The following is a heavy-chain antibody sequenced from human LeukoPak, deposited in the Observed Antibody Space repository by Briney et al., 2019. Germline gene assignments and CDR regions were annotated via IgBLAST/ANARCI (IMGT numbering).Heavy chain of an antibody. CDR2: INPHNGGT. J-gene: IGHJ4*02. V-gene: IGHV1-2*02. CDR3: ARGGAGTAYYGWDFFRFDY. Sequence: ASVKVSCKASEYSFTGYYMHWVRQAPGQGPEWMGWINPHNGGTKYADRLQGRVTMTRDTSISTAYMELSRLRSDDTAVYYCARGGAGTAYYGWDFFRFDYWGRGTLVTVSS. CDR1: EYSFTGYY. D-gene: IGHD4-17*01.